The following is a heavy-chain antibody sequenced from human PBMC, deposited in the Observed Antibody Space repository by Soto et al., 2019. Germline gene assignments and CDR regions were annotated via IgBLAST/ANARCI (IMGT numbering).Heavy chain of an antibody. CDR2: VSGSNGNT. V-gene: IGHV1-18*04. CDR1: GYTFINHG. Sequence: VQLVQSEAEVKKPGASVKVSCEASGYTFINHGISWVRQAPGQGLEWMGWVSGSNGNTKYAQKFQGRVTMTTETSTSTAHMELRNLRSDDTAVYFCARDFYPLAYYFDPWGQGTLVTVSS. CDR3: ARDFYPLAYYFDP. J-gene: IGHJ4*02.